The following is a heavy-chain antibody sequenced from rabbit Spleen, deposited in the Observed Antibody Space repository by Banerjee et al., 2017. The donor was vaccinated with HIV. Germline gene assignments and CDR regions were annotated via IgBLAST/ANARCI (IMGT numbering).Heavy chain of an antibody. CDR3: ARNFDL. Sequence: QSLEESGGDLVKPGASLTFTCTASGFSFSATHWIYWVRQAPGKGLEWIGTIYAGSTGTIDYANWAKGRFTISKTSSTTVTLQMTSLTAADTATYFCARNFDLWGQGTLVTVS. J-gene: IGHJ4*01. V-gene: IGHV1S40*01. CDR2: IYAGSTGTI. CDR1: GFSFSATHW.